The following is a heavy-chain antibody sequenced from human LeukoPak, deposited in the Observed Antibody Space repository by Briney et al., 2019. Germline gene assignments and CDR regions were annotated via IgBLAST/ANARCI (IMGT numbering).Heavy chain of an antibody. Sequence: SETLSLTCTVSGGSISSYYWSWIRQPPGKGLEWIGYIYYSGSTNSSPSLKSRVTMSVDTSKNQFSLKLSSVTAADTAVYYCARLEVGVPAATSRFFDYWGQGTLVTVSS. D-gene: IGHD2-2*01. CDR3: ARLEVGVPAATSRFFDY. CDR2: IYYSGST. CDR1: GGSISSYY. V-gene: IGHV4-59*01. J-gene: IGHJ4*02.